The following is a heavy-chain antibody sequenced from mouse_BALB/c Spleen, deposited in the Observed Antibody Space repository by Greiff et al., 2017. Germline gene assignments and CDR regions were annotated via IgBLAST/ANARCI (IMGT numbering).Heavy chain of an antibody. D-gene: IGHD2-1*01. Sequence: QVQLKESGPGLVAPSQSLSITCTVSGFSLTSYGVHWVRQPPGKGLEWLGVIWAGGSTNYNSALMSRLSISKDNSKSQVFLKMNSLQTDDTAMYYCARSYYGNYEYFDVWGAGTTVTVSS. CDR3: ARSYYGNYEYFDV. J-gene: IGHJ1*01. V-gene: IGHV2-9*02. CDR1: GFSLTSYG. CDR2: IWAGGST.